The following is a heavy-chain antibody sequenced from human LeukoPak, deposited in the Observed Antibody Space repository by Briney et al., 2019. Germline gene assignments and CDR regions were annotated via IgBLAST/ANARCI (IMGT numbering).Heavy chain of an antibody. D-gene: IGHD6-19*01. J-gene: IGHJ4*02. CDR3: ASAAVAGIVDY. Sequence: WGSLRLSCAASGFTFSSYSMNWVRQAPGKGLEWVSSISSSSSYIYYADSVKARFNISRDNAKTSLYLQMSSLRAEDTAVYYCASAAVAGIVDYWGQGTLVTVSS. CDR1: GFTFSSYS. V-gene: IGHV3-21*01. CDR2: ISSSSSYI.